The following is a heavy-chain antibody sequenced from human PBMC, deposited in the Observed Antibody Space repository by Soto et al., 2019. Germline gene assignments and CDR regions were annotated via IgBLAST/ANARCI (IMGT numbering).Heavy chain of an antibody. J-gene: IGHJ3*02. CDR1: GFTFSSYA. CDR2: ISGSGGST. CDR3: ARHGRITVTGDGFDS. Sequence: HPGGSLRLSCAASGFTFSSYAMSWVRQAPGKGLEWVSAISGSGGSTYYADSVKGRFTISRDNAKNSLYLEMSSLRAEDTATYYCARHGRITVTGDGFDSWGQGTVVTV. D-gene: IGHD1-20*01. V-gene: IGHV3-23*01.